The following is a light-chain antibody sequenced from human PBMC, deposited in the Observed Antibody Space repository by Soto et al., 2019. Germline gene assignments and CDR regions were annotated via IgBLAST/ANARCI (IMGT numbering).Light chain of an antibody. Sequence: EILMTQSPATLSVSPGERVTLSCRASQSISSKLAWYQQRPGQAPRLLIYGASTRATGIPSRFSGSGSGTEFTLTITSLQSEDKALYYCQQYYNWQPRFGQGTKVEIK. J-gene: IGKJ1*01. V-gene: IGKV3-15*01. CDR2: GAS. CDR3: QQYYNWQPR. CDR1: QSISSK.